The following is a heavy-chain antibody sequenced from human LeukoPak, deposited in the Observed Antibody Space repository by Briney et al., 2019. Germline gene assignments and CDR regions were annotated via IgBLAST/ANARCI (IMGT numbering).Heavy chain of an antibody. D-gene: IGHD5-12*01. CDR1: GFNFDDYA. J-gene: IGHJ4*02. CDR2: INWNSDSI. CDR3: AINGGGDSGYGNFDY. V-gene: IGHV3-9*01. Sequence: PGRPLRLSCAASGFNFDDYAMHWVRQAPGKGLEWVSGINWNSDSIGYADSVKGRFTTSRDNAKNSLYLQMNSLRAEDTAFYYCAINGGGDSGYGNFDYWGQGTLVTVSS.